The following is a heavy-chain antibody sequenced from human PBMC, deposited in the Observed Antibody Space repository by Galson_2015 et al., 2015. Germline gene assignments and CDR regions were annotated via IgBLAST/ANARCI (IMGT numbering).Heavy chain of an antibody. J-gene: IGHJ3*01. Sequence: SLRLSCAASGFAFSPYTMGWVRQAPGKGLEWVSAILSDGTTSYIDSVKGRFTISRDNSKSTVYLQTNSLRDDDAALYYCARRVEGAFDVWGQGTMVTVSP. V-gene: IGHV3-23*01. CDR3: ARRVEGAFDV. CDR2: ILSDGTT. CDR1: GFAFSPYT.